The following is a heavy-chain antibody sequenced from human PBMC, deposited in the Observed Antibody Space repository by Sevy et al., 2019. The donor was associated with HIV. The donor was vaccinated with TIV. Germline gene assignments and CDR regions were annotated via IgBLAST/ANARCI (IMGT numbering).Heavy chain of an antibody. J-gene: IGHJ4*02. V-gene: IGHV3-30*18. CDR2: LSYDGREK. CDR3: AKVGPHCSGGTCYHPLFDY. CDR1: GFTFSTYG. D-gene: IGHD2-15*01. Sequence: GGSLRLSCAASGFTFSTYGMHWVRQAPGKGLEWVAVLSYDGREKYYGNSVKGRFTISIDNSKNTLYLQMNSLRDEDTAVYYCAKVGPHCSGGTCYHPLFDYCGQGTLVTVSS.